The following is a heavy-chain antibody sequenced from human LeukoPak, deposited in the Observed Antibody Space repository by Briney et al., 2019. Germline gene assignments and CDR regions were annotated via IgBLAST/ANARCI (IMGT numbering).Heavy chain of an antibody. J-gene: IGHJ6*02. CDR1: GGCISSYY. Sequence: SETLSLTCTVSGGCISSYYWGWIRQPAGKGLEWIGRIYTSGSTNYNPSLKSRVTMSVDTSKNQFSLKLSSVTAADTAVYYCARGDYYDSSGYYSHYYYGMDVWGQGTTVTVSS. D-gene: IGHD3-22*01. CDR2: IYTSGST. V-gene: IGHV4-4*07. CDR3: ARGDYYDSSGYYSHYYYGMDV.